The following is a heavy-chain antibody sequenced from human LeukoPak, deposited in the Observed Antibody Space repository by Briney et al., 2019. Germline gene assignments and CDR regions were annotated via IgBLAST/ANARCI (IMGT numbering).Heavy chain of an antibody. Sequence: GASVKVSCKASGYTFTRYYMHWVRQAPGQGLEGMGIIKPSGGSTSYAQKFQGRVTMTRDMSTSTVYMELSSLRSEDTAVYYCARVYYGDYWFDPWGQGTLVTVSS. V-gene: IGHV1-46*01. CDR3: ARVYYGDYWFDP. D-gene: IGHD4-17*01. CDR1: GYTFTRYY. J-gene: IGHJ5*02. CDR2: IKPSGGST.